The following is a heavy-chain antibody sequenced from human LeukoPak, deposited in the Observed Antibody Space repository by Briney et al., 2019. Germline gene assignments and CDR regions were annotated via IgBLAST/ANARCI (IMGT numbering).Heavy chain of an antibody. D-gene: IGHD3-16*01. V-gene: IGHV3-23*01. CDR3: GKEGGA. Sequence: PGGSLRLSCAASGFTFSSYAMSWVRQAPGKGLEWVSAISGSGDNTYYADSLGGRFTISRDNSKDMVYLQMNSLKVEDTATYYCGKEGGAWGQGTKVTVSS. CDR1: GFTFSSYA. J-gene: IGHJ5*02. CDR2: ISGSGDNT.